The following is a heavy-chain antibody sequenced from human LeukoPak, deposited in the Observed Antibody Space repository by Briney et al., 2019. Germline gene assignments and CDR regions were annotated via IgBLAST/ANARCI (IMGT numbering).Heavy chain of an antibody. D-gene: IGHD6-25*01. CDR1: GGTFSNYS. CDR3: ARDEHGGKAAAN. V-gene: IGHV1-69*06. CDR2: IIPIFGTA. J-gene: IGHJ4*02. Sequence: SVKVSCKASGGTFSNYSVSWVRQAPGQGLEWMGGIIPIFGTANYAQKFRGRVTITADKSTRTAYMELSSLRAGDTAVYYCARDEHGGKAAANWGQGTPGTVSS.